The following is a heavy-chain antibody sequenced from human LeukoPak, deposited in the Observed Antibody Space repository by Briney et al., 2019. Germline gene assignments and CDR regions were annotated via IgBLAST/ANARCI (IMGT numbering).Heavy chain of an antibody. D-gene: IGHD3-22*01. CDR2: ISGSGGST. V-gene: IGHV3-23*01. CDR1: GFTFSSYG. CDR3: AKALTSGSGYYYYYYYMDV. Sequence: GGSLRLSCAASGFTFSSYGMSWVRQAPGKGLERVSAISGSGGSTYYADSAKGRFTISRDNSKNTLYLQMNSLRAEDTAVYYCAKALTSGSGYYYYYYYMDVWGKGTTVTISS. J-gene: IGHJ6*03.